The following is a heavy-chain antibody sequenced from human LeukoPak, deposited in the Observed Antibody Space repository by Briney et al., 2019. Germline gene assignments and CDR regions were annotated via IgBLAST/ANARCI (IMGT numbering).Heavy chain of an antibody. D-gene: IGHD6-19*01. Sequence: SETLSLTCTVSGGSISSYYWSWIRQPPGKGLEWIGYIYYSGSTNYNPSLKSRVTISVDTSKNQFSLKLSSVTAADTAVYYCARATTRYSSGWVFDYWGQGTLVTVSS. CDR3: ARATTRYSSGWVFDY. J-gene: IGHJ4*02. CDR2: IYYSGST. CDR1: GGSISSYY. V-gene: IGHV4-59*01.